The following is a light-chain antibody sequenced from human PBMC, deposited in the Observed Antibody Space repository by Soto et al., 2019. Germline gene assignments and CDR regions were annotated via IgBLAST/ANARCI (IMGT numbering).Light chain of an antibody. CDR3: QQYSNGPYT. CDR2: GAS. CDR1: QSVSSN. V-gene: IGKV3-15*01. J-gene: IGKJ2*01. Sequence: EIVMTQSPATLSVSPGERATLSCRASQSVSSNLAWYQQKPGQAPRLLIYGASTRATGIPARFSGSGSGTEFTLTISSLQSEDFAVYYCQQYSNGPYTFGQGTNLEIK.